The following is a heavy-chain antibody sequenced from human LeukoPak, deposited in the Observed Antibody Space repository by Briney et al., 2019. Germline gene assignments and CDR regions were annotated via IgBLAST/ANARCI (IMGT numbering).Heavy chain of an antibody. D-gene: IGHD1-26*01. CDR2: INSDGSST. J-gene: IGHJ4*02. Sequence: GGSLRLSCAASRFTFSSYWMHWVRQAPGKGLVWVSRINSDGSSTNYADSVKGRFTISRDNAKNTLYLQMNSLRAEDTAVYHCARGYSLREDYWGQGTLVTVSS. V-gene: IGHV3-74*01. CDR1: RFTFSSYW. CDR3: ARGYSLREDY.